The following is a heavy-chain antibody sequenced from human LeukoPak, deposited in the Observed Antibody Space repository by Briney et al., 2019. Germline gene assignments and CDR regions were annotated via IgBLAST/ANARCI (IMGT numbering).Heavy chain of an antibody. CDR1: GGSISSYTYS. J-gene: IGHJ4*02. CDR3: ATVDTSTGKIDF. Sequence: SETLSLTCAVSGGSISSYTYSWNWIRQPPGKGLEWIGYIYHSGSTQYTPSLKSRVTISVVRSKNQFSLNLNSVTAADTAVYYCATVDTSTGKIDFWGQGTLVTVSS. V-gene: IGHV4-30-2*01. CDR2: IYHSGST. D-gene: IGHD3-9*01.